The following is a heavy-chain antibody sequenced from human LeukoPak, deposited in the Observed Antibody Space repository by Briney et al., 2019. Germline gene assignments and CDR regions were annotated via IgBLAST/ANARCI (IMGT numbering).Heavy chain of an antibody. CDR1: GYTFTGYY. D-gene: IGHD6-19*01. CDR2: INPNSGGT. Sequence: ASVKVSCKASGYTFTGYYMHWVRQAPGQGLEWMGWINPNSGGTNYAQKFQGRVTMTRDTSISTAYMELSRLRSHDTAVYYCARARGKYSSGCHDYWGQGTLVTVSS. J-gene: IGHJ4*02. V-gene: IGHV1-2*02. CDR3: ARARGKYSSGCHDY.